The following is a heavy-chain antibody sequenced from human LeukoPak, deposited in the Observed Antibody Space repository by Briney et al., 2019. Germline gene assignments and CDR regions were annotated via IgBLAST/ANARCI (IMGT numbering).Heavy chain of an antibody. CDR2: INPNSGST. J-gene: IGHJ4*02. D-gene: IGHD6-25*01. V-gene: IGHV1-2*02. CDR3: ARADSSVRLYYFDY. Sequence: ASVKVSCKASGYTFTGNYMHWVRQAPGQGLEWMGWINPNSGSTNYAQKFQGRVTMTSDTSTSTAYMELSSLTSDDTAVYYCARADSSVRLYYFDYWGQGTLVIVSS. CDR1: GYTFTGNY.